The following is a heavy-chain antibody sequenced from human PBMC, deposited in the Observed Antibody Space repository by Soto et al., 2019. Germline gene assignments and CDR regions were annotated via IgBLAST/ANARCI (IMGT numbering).Heavy chain of an antibody. V-gene: IGHV1-18*01. J-gene: IGHJ4*02. CDR3: ARDGPHYYDSSGYPHPIDY. CDR1: GYTFTSYG. Sequence: QVQLVQSGAEVKKPGASVKVSYKASGYTFTSYGISWVRQAPGQGLEWMGWISAYNGNTNYAQKLQGRVTMTTDTSTSTAYMELRSLRSDATAVYYCARDGPHYYDSSGYPHPIDYWGQGTLVTVSS. CDR2: ISAYNGNT. D-gene: IGHD3-22*01.